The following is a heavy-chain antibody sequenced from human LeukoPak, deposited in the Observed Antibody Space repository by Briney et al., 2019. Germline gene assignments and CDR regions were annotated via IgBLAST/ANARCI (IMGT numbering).Heavy chain of an antibody. Sequence: SETLSLTCSVSGGSISSSSYYWVWIRQPPGKGLEWIGSIYYSGSTYYNPSLKSRVTISVDTSKNQFSLKLSSVTAADTAVYYCARRLSSSWPNWFDPWGQGTLVTVSS. CDR2: IYYSGST. D-gene: IGHD6-13*01. CDR3: ARRLSSSWPNWFDP. CDR1: GGSISSSSYY. V-gene: IGHV4-39*07. J-gene: IGHJ5*02.